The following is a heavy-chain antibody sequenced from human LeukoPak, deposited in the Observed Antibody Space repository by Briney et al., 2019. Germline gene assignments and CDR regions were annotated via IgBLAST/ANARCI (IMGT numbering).Heavy chain of an antibody. CDR2: ISAYNGNT. J-gene: IGHJ6*03. V-gene: IGHV1-18*01. CDR1: GYTFTSNG. D-gene: IGHD2-2*01. Sequence: VASVKVSCKASGYTFTSNGISWVRQAPGQGLEGMGWISAYNGNTNYAQKLQGRVTMTTDTSTSTAYMELRSLRSDDTAVYYCARDNIVVLPAATIHDYYYMDVWGKGTTVTVSS. CDR3: ARDNIVVLPAATIHDYYYMDV.